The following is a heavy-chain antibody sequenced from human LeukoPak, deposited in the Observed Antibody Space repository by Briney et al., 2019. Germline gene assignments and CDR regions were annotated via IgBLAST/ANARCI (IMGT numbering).Heavy chain of an antibody. J-gene: IGHJ3*02. CDR1: GGSISSGGYS. D-gene: IGHD2-21*02. V-gene: IGHV4-30-2*01. CDR2: IYHSGST. Sequence: SETLSLTCAVSGGSISSGGYSWSWIRQPPGKGLEWIGYIYHSGSTYYNPSLKSRVTISVDRSKNQFSLKLSSVTAADTAVYYCARDRRGDPDAFDIRGQGTMVTVSS. CDR3: ARDRRGDPDAFDI.